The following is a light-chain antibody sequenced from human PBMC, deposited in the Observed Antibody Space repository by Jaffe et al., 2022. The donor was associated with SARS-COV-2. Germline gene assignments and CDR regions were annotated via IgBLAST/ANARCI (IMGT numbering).Light chain of an antibody. CDR2: GNT. Sequence: QSVLTQPPSVSGAPGQRVIISCTGSSSNIGAGYDVHWYQQLPGTAPKLLIYGNTIRPSGVPDQFSGSKSGTSASLAITGLQAEDEADYYCQSYDSSLSGWVFGGGTKLTVL. V-gene: IGLV1-40*01. CDR1: SSNIGAGYD. J-gene: IGLJ3*02. CDR3: QSYDSSLSGWV.